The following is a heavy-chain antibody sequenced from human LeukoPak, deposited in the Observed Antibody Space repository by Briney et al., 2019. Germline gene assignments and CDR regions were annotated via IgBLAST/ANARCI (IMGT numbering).Heavy chain of an antibody. CDR3: AKVDY. CDR1: GFTFSSYG. V-gene: IGHV3-30*18. Sequence: GGSLRLSCAASGFTFSSYGMHWVRQAPGKGLEWVAVISYDGSNKYYADSVKGRFTISRDNSKNTLYLQMNSLRAEDTAVYYCAKVDYWGQGTLVTVSS. J-gene: IGHJ4*02. CDR2: ISYDGSNK.